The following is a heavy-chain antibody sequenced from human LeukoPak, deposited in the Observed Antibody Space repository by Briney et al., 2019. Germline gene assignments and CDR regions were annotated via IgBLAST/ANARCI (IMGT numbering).Heavy chain of an antibody. D-gene: IGHD6-6*01. CDR2: IYYSGST. Sequence: SETLSLTCTVSGGSISSSSYYWGWIRQPPGKGLEWIGSIYYSGSTYYNSSLKSRVTISVDTSKNQFSLKLSSVTAADTAVYYCASVPNWFDPWGQGTLVTVSS. J-gene: IGHJ5*02. CDR1: GGSISSSSYY. CDR3: ASVPNWFDP. V-gene: IGHV4-39*01.